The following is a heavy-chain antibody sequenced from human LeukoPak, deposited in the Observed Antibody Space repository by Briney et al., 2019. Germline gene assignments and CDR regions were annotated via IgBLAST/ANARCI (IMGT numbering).Heavy chain of an antibody. CDR1: GFTFSSYW. V-gene: IGHV3-74*01. CDR3: VRDVWGDRDSFFDS. CDR2: IDSDGRSRTSP. Sequence: TGGSLRLSCAAAGFTFSSYWMHWVRQVPGKGLQWVARIDSDGRSRTSPSYAESVKGRFTISRDNAQNTLYLQMNSLRAEDTAVYYCVRDVWGDRDSFFDSWGQGTPATVSS. D-gene: IGHD2-21*01. J-gene: IGHJ4*02.